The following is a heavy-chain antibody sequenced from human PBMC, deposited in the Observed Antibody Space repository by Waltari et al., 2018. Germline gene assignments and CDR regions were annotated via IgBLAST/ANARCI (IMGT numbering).Heavy chain of an antibody. Sequence: QLQLQESGPGLVKPSETLSLTCTVSGGSISNDSYYWGWIRQPPGKGMVWIGSIYHTGSTYYNPSLKRRVTVSQDTPKNQFSLKLSSVTAADTALYYCARATRIMITFGGVIAFDPWGQGTLVTVSS. CDR1: GGSISNDSYY. D-gene: IGHD3-16*02. CDR2: IYHTGST. V-gene: IGHV4-39*01. CDR3: ARATRIMITFGGVIAFDP. J-gene: IGHJ5*02.